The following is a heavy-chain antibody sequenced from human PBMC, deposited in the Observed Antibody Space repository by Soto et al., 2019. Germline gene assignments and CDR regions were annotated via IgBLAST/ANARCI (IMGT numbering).Heavy chain of an antibody. Sequence: EVQLLEAGGGLVQPGGSLRLSCAASGFSFRDYGMSWVRQAPGKGLEWLSAIIGIGDTAYYADSVRGRFTISRDNSKNTLYLQLNDLGVEDTAIYYCAKDYDYGDSLPFDYWGQGTLVTVSS. CDR1: GFSFRDYG. CDR3: AKDYDYGDSLPFDY. D-gene: IGHD4-17*01. V-gene: IGHV3-23*01. J-gene: IGHJ4*02. CDR2: IIGIGDTA.